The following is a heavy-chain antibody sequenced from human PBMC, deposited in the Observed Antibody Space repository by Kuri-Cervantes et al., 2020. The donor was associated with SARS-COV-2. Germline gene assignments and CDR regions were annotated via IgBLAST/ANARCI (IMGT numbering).Heavy chain of an antibody. Sequence: SETLSLTCTVSGGSISSSSYYWGWIRQPPGKGLEWIGSIYYSGSTYYNPSLKSRVTISVDTSKNQFSLKLSSVTAADTAVYYCAKASIVGATYFDYWGQGTLVTVPS. D-gene: IGHD1-26*01. J-gene: IGHJ4*02. CDR3: AKASIVGATYFDY. CDR2: IYYSGST. V-gene: IGHV4-39*01. CDR1: GGSISSSSYY.